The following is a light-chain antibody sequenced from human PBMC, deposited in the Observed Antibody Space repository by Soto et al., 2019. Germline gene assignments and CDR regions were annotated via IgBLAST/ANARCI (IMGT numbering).Light chain of an antibody. CDR3: QQYSSSSRT. Sequence: EIVLTQSPGTLSLSPGERATLSCRASQSVSGTSLAWYQQKPGQAPRLLVYGASTRATGIPDRFSGRGSGTELNLIISRLEPEDSAVYYCQQYSSSSRTFGQGNRLYI. CDR2: GAS. V-gene: IGKV3-20*01. J-gene: IGKJ2*01. CDR1: QSVSGTS.